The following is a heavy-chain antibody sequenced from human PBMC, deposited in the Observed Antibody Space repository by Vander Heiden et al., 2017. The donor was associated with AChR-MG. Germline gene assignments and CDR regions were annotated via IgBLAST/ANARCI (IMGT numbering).Heavy chain of an antibody. CDR3: AKDRYGSGSYYLDY. J-gene: IGHJ4*02. V-gene: IGHV3-9*01. D-gene: IGHD3-10*01. CDR1: GFHFDDYA. CDR2: ISWNSGSI. Sequence: EVQLVESGGGLVQPGRSLRLHCAASGFHFDDYAMHWVRQAPGKGLEWVSGISWNSGSIGYADSVKGRFTISRDNAKNSLYLQMNSLRAEDTALYYCAKDRYGSGSYYLDYWGQGTLVTVSS.